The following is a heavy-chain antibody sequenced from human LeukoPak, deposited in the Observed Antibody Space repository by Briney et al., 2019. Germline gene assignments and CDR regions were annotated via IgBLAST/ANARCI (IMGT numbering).Heavy chain of an antibody. Sequence: ASVKVSCKAYGYTFTSYYMHWVRQAPGQGLKWMGRIIPILGIANYAQKFQGRVTITADKSTSTAYMELSSLRSEDTSVYYCARGRTYYYDSSGYYSFDYWGQGTLVTVSS. CDR2: IIPILGIA. CDR3: ARGRTYYYDSSGYYSFDY. J-gene: IGHJ4*02. CDR1: GYTFTSYY. V-gene: IGHV1-69*04. D-gene: IGHD3-22*01.